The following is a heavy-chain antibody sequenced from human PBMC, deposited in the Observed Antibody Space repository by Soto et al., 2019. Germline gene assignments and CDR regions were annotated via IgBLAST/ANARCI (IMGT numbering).Heavy chain of an antibody. CDR3: ARDYYRFNSGYGFSMDF. Sequence: QVQLVESGGGVVQPGRSLRLSCAASGFTFSSYAMHWVRQAPGQGLEWVAVISYDGSNKYYADSVKGRFTISRHNSKNTLYLQMNSLRAEDTAVYYCARDYYRFNSGYGFSMDFWGQGTTVTVSS. CDR2: ISYDGSNK. V-gene: IGHV3-30-3*01. CDR1: GFTFSSYA. J-gene: IGHJ6*02. D-gene: IGHD5-12*01.